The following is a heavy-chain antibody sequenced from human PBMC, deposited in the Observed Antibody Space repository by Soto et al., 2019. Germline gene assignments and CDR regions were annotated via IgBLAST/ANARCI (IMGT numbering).Heavy chain of an antibody. J-gene: IGHJ4*02. D-gene: IGHD3-16*01. CDR3: ASMTAEKTEDY. V-gene: IGHV1-69*01. CDR2: IIPIFGTA. Sequence: QVQLVHSGAEVHKPGSSVKVSCKASGGPVSSYAISWVRQAPGQGLEWMGGIIPIFGTANYAQKFQGRVTMTADESTSPAYMALSSLRSEDTAGYYCASMTAEKTEDYWGQGTLVTVSS. CDR1: GGPVSSYA.